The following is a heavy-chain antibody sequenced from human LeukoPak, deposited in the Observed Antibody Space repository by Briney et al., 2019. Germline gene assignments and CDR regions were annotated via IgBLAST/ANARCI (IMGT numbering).Heavy chain of an antibody. CDR3: ARGEYDYVWGSYPQSDY. V-gene: IGHV3-23*01. J-gene: IGHJ4*02. CDR2: IRGSGGST. D-gene: IGHD3-16*02. CDR1: GFTFSSYA. Sequence: PGGSLRLSCAASGFTFSSYAMSWVRQAPGKGLEWVSAIRGSGGSTYYADSVKGRFTISRDNSKNTLYLQMNSLRAEDTAVYYCARGEYDYVWGSYPQSDYWGQGTLVTVSS.